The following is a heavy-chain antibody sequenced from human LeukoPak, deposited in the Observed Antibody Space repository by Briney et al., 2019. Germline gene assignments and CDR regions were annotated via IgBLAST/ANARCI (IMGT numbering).Heavy chain of an antibody. Sequence: GASVKVSCKASGYTFTSYDINWVRQATGQGLEWMGGMNPNSGNTGYAQKFQGRVTMTRDTSISTAYMELSRLRSDDTAVYYCAREGRWDDFWTGYYRGNWFDPWGQGTLVTVSS. J-gene: IGHJ5*02. CDR1: GYTFTSYD. V-gene: IGHV1-8*01. CDR3: AREGRWDDFWTGYYRGNWFDP. D-gene: IGHD3/OR15-3a*01. CDR2: MNPNSGNT.